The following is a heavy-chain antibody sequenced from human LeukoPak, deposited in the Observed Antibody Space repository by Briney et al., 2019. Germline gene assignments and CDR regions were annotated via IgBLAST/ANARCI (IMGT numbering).Heavy chain of an antibody. J-gene: IGHJ4*02. CDR1: GFTCSSYE. V-gene: IGHV3-48*03. CDR2: ISSSGSTI. Sequence: GGSLRLSCAASGFTCSSYEMNWVRQAPGKGLEWVSYISSSGSTIYYADSVKGRFTISRDNAKNSLYLQMNSLRAEDTAVYYCARDDVGSGWYVWGQGTLVTVSS. D-gene: IGHD6-19*01. CDR3: ARDDVGSGWYV.